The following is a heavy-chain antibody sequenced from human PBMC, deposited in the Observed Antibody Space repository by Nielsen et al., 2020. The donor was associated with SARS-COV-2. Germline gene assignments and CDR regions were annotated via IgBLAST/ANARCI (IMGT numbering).Heavy chain of an antibody. J-gene: IGHJ4*02. CDR1: GYTFTSYG. CDR3: AFMTYYYDSSGYAFDY. D-gene: IGHD3-22*01. CDR2: ISAYNGNT. Sequence: ASMKVSCKASGYTFTSYGISWVRQAPGQGLEWMGWISAYNGNTNYAQKLQGRVTMTTDTSTSTAYMELRSLRSDDTAVYYCAFMTYYYDSSGYAFDYWGQGTLVTVSS. V-gene: IGHV1-18*01.